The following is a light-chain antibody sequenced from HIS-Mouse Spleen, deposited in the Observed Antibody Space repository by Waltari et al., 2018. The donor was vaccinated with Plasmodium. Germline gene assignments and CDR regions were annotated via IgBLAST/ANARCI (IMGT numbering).Light chain of an antibody. CDR3: QAWDSSTVV. V-gene: IGLV3-1*01. Sequence: SSQLTQPPSVSVSPGQTASITCPGHHLGDKYPCWYQQKPGQSPVLGIDQDSKRPSGIPERFSGSNSGNTATLTISGTQAMDEADYYCQAWDSSTVVFGGGTKLTVL. CDR2: QDS. J-gene: IGLJ2*01. CDR1: HLGDKY.